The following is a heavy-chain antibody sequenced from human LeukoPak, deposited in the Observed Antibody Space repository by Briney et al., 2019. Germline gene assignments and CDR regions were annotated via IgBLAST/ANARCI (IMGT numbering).Heavy chain of an antibody. CDR1: GGTFSSYA. J-gene: IGHJ6*02. CDR3: ARDPITIFGSMDV. CDR2: IIPILGIA. D-gene: IGHD3-3*01. V-gene: IGHV1-69*04. Sequence: GASVKVSCKASGGTFSSYAISWVRQAPGQGLEWMGRIIPILGIANYAQKFQGRVTIIADKSTSTAYMELSSLRSEDTAVYYCARDPITIFGSMDVWGQGTTVTVSS.